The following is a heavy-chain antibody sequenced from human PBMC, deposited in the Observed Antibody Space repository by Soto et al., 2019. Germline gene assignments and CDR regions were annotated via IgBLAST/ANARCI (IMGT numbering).Heavy chain of an antibody. V-gene: IGHV3-21*01. CDR1: GFTFSSYS. CDR2: ISSSSSYI. CDR3: ASFGDTAIVIAIFDY. Sequence: GGSLRLSCAASGFTFSSYSMNWVRQAPGKGLEWVSSISSSSSYIYYADSVKGRFTISRDNAKNSLYLQMNSLRAEDTAVYYCASFGDTAIVIAIFDYWGQGTLVTVSS. J-gene: IGHJ4*02. D-gene: IGHD5-18*01.